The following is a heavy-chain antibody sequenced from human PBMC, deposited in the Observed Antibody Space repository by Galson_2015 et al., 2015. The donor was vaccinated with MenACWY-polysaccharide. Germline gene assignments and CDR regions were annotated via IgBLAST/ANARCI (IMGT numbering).Heavy chain of an antibody. Sequence: TLSLTCTVSGGSISSGSYYWSWIRQPAGKGLEWIGRIYTSGSTNYNPSLQSRVTISVDTSKNQFSLKLNSVTAADTAVYYCARRIPLWYQFDPWGQGTLVTVSS. J-gene: IGHJ5*02. CDR3: ARRIPLWYQFDP. CDR1: GGSISSGSYY. CDR2: IYTSGST. D-gene: IGHD5-18*01. V-gene: IGHV4-61*02.